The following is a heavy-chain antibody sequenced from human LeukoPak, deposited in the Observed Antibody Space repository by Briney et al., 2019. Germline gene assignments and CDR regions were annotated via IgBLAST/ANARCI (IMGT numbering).Heavy chain of an antibody. CDR2: MYNSGST. V-gene: IGHV4-59*01. D-gene: IGHD1-26*01. J-gene: IGHJ4*02. CDR1: GGSISSYY. Sequence: SETLSLTCSVSGGSISSYYWSWIRQPPGKGLERIGYMYNSGSTNYNPSLKSRVSMSVDTSKNQFSLKLTSVTAADTAVYYCSRMGARDFFDYWGQGTLVTVSS. CDR3: SRMGARDFFDY.